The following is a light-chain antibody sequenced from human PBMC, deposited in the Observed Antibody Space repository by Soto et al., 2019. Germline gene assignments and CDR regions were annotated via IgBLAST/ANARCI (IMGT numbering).Light chain of an antibody. CDR2: GAS. CDR1: QSVSSSF. CDR3: QQYGSSPWT. Sequence: EIVLTQSPGTLSLSPGERATLSCRASQSVSSSFLAWYQQKPGQAPRLLIYGASSRATASPDRFSGSGSGTDFTLTISRLEPEDVAVYYCQQYGSSPWTFGQGTKVEIK. V-gene: IGKV3-20*01. J-gene: IGKJ1*01.